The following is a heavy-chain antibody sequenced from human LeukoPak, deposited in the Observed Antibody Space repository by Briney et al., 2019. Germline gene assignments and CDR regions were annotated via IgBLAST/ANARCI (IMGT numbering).Heavy chain of an antibody. CDR3: ASHSKVGPDDY. D-gene: IGHD1-26*01. V-gene: IGHV4-59*08. CDR2: IYYNGNT. J-gene: IGHJ4*02. Sequence: SETLSLTCSVSGGPRRCFYWSWIRQTPGKGLEWVGYIYYNGNTNYNPSFRGRVTMSLDTSKNQVSLKLTSVTAADTAMYYCASHSKVGPDDYWGQGTLVTVSS. CDR1: GGPRRCFY.